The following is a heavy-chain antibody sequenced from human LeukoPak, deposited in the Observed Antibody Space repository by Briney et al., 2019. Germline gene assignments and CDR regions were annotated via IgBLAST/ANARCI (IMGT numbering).Heavy chain of an antibody. V-gene: IGHV3-30*04. CDR2: ISYDGSNK. J-gene: IGHJ4*02. CDR3: ARALAGNPPDY. CDR1: GFTFSSYA. Sequence: EGSLRLSCAASGFTFSSYAMHWVRQAPGKGLEWVAVISYDGSNKYYADSVKGRFTISRDNSKNTLYLQMNSLRAEDTAVYYCARALAGNPPDYWGQGTLVTVSS. D-gene: IGHD1-14*01.